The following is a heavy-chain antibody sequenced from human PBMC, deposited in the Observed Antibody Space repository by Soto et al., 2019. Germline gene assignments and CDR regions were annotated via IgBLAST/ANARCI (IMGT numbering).Heavy chain of an antibody. CDR2: INPNSGGT. D-gene: IGHD3-10*01. Sequence: ASVKVSCKASGYTFTGYYMHWVRQAPGQGLEWMGWINPNSGGTNYAQKFQGWVTMTRDTSISTAYMELSRLRSDDTAVYYCARAAPRPHYYGSGSYYYYGMDVWGQGTTVTSP. CDR3: ARAAPRPHYYGSGSYYYYGMDV. J-gene: IGHJ6*02. V-gene: IGHV1-2*04. CDR1: GYTFTGYY.